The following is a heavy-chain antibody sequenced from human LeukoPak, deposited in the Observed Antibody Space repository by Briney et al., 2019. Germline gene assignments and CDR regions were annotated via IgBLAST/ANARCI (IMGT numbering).Heavy chain of an antibody. CDR1: GFTFDDYA. J-gene: IGHJ3*02. CDR3: AKSDRAYSGSYSDAFDI. Sequence: PGGSLRLSCAASGFTFDDYAMHWVRQAPGKGVEGVSGISWNSGSIGYAESVKGRFTISRDNAKNSLYLQMNSLRAEDMALYYSAKSDRAYSGSYSDAFDIWGQGTMVTVSS. V-gene: IGHV3-9*03. D-gene: IGHD1-26*01. CDR2: ISWNSGSI.